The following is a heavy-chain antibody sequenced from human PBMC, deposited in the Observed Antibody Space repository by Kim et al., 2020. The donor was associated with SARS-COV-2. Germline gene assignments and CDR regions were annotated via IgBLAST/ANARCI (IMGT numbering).Heavy chain of an antibody. CDR3: ARGRLRLAATTHFDY. V-gene: IGHV3-20*03. D-gene: IGHD2-15*01. Sequence: DSVKGRFTISRDKSKNSLYLQMNSLRAEDTAVYYCARGRLRLAATTHFDYWGQGTLVTVSS. J-gene: IGHJ4*02.